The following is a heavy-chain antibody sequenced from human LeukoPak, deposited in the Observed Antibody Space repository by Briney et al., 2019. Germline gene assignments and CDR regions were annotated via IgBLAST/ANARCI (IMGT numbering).Heavy chain of an antibody. CDR1: GDSVSSNSAA. CDR3: AREKTASTLDY. Sequence: SQTRSLTCAISGDSVSSNSAAWNWIRLSPSRGLEWLGRTYYRSKWYNDYAVSVKSRLTVNPDTSKNQFSLQLNSVTPEDTGVYYCAREKTASTLDYWGQGTLVTVSS. J-gene: IGHJ4*02. D-gene: IGHD2-21*02. CDR2: TYYRSKWYN. V-gene: IGHV6-1*01.